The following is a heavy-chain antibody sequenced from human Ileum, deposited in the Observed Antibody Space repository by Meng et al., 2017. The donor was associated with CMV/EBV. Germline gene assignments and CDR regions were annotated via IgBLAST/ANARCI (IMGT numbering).Heavy chain of an antibody. J-gene: IGHJ6*02. CDR3: AKVGGPGRDYYYYAKDV. D-gene: IGHD2-15*01. CDR2: ISGSGGST. V-gene: IGHV3-23*01. Sequence: GESLKISCAASGFTFSSYAMTWVRQAPGKGLEWLSPISGSGGSTFYADSVKGRFTISRDNSKNTLYLQMNSLRAEDTAVYYSAKVGGPGRDYYYYAKDVWGQGTTVTGAS. CDR1: GFTFSSYA.